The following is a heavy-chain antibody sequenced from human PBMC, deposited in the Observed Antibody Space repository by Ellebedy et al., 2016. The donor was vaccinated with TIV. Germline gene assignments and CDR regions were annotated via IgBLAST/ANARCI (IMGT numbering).Heavy chain of an antibody. V-gene: IGHV3-66*01. Sequence: GGSLRLSXAASGFTVSSNYMSWVRQAPGKGLEWVSVIYSGGSTYYADSVKGRFTISRDNAKSSLFLQMNSLRADDTAFYYCATSHNGFLNWGQGILVTVSS. J-gene: IGHJ4*02. CDR1: GFTVSSNY. CDR3: ATSHNGFLN. CDR2: IYSGGST. D-gene: IGHD2-8*01.